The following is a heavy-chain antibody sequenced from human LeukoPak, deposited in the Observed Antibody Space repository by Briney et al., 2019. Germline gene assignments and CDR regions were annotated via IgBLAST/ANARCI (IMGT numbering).Heavy chain of an antibody. CDR1: GFTFNTYW. Sequence: GGSPRLSCAASGFTFNTYWMTWVRQAPGKGLEWVSVIYSGGSAYYADSVKGRFTISRDNSENTLYLQMNSLRAEDTAVYYCARAITNYGYIFDYWGQGTLVTVSS. J-gene: IGHJ4*02. CDR2: IYSGGSA. V-gene: IGHV3-66*01. D-gene: IGHD5-18*01. CDR3: ARAITNYGYIFDY.